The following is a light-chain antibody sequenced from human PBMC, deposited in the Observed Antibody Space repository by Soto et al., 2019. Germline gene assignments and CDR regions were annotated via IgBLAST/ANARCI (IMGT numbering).Light chain of an antibody. V-gene: IGKV3-20*01. Sequence: EIVLTQSPGTLSLSPGEIATLSCRASQSVSSNYLAWYQQKPGQAPRLLIYGASNRATGIPDRFSGSGSGTDFTLTISRLEPEDFAVYYCQQYGSSGTLGQGTKVDIK. CDR1: QSVSSNY. CDR2: GAS. J-gene: IGKJ1*01. CDR3: QQYGSSGT.